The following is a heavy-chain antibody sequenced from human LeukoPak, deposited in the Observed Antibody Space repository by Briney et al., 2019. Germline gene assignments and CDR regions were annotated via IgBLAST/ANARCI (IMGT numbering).Heavy chain of an antibody. CDR1: GFTYSSCA. Sequence: GGSLRLSCAASGFTYSSCAMSWVRQAPGKGLEWVSTVRGSGGGTYYADSVKGRFTISRDNAKNSLYLQMNSLRAEDTAVYYCAKNVLRYFDWSSLDVWGKGTTVTVSS. J-gene: IGHJ6*04. CDR2: VRGSGGGT. V-gene: IGHV3-23*01. D-gene: IGHD3-9*01. CDR3: AKNVLRYFDWSSLDV.